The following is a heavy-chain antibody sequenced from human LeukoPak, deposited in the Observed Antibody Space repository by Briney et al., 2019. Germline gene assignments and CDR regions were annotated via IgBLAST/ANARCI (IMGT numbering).Heavy chain of an antibody. CDR3: ASEVSSQE. V-gene: IGHV1-69*13. CDR2: IIPIFGTA. J-gene: IGHJ4*02. CDR1: GGTFSSYA. Sequence: SVKVSCKASGGTFSSYAISWVRQAPGQGLEWMGGIIPIFGTANYSPKSQGGLTTTADESTSTDYMELRRMRSGDTAVDYWASEVSSQEWGQGTLVTVSS. D-gene: IGHD2-15*01.